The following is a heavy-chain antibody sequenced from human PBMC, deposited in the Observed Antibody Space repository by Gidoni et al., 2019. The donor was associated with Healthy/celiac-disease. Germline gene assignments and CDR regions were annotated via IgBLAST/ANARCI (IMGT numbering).Heavy chain of an antibody. CDR2: IKQDGSEK. CDR1: GFTFSSYW. D-gene: IGHD1-26*01. J-gene: IGHJ4*02. CDR3: ARVGATEVFDY. V-gene: IGHV3-7*01. Sequence: EVQLVESGGGLVQPGGSLRLSCAASGFTFSSYWLSWVRQAPGKGLEWVANIKQDGSEKYYVDSVKGRFTISRDNAKNSLYLQMNSLRAEDTAVYYCARVGATEVFDYWGQGTLVTVSS.